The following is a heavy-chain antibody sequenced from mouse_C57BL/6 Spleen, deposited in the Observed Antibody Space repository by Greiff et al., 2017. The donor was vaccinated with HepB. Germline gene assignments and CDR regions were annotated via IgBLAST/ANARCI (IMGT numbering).Heavy chain of an antibody. Sequence: QVQLQQSGAELARPGASVKLSCKASGYTFTSYGISWVKQRTGQGLEWIGEIYPRSGNTYYNEKFKGKATLTADKSSSTAYMELRSLTSEDSAVYFCARSSGDYDWGSMDYWGQGTSVTVSS. CDR1: GYTFTSYG. D-gene: IGHD2-4*01. CDR2: IYPRSGNT. V-gene: IGHV1-81*01. CDR3: ARSSGDYDWGSMDY. J-gene: IGHJ4*01.